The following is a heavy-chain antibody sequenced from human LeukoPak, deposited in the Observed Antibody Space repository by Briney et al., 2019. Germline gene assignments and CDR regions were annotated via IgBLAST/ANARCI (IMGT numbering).Heavy chain of an antibody. J-gene: IGHJ6*02. CDR3: AKDLLGYYGMDV. V-gene: IGHV3-30*18. D-gene: IGHD3-10*01. CDR1: GFTFNNHG. CDR2: ISYDGRNK. Sequence: GKSLRLSCAASGFTFNNHGMHWVRQAPGKGLEWVAVISYDGRNKHYPDSVKGRFTISRDNSKNTLYLQMNSLRVEDTAVYYCAKDLLGYYGMDVWGLGTTVTVSS.